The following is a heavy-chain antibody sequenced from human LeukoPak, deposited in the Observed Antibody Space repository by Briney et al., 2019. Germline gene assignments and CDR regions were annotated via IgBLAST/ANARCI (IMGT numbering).Heavy chain of an antibody. D-gene: IGHD3-22*01. CDR2: INQYGSEN. CDR1: GFTFSNYW. Sequence: PGGSLRLSCAASGFTFSNYWMSWVRQAPGKGLEWVANINQYGSENYYVDSVRGRFTISRDNAQNSLYLQMNSLRAEDTAVYYCARATYYDSSGYWGYFFDCWGQGTLVTVPS. V-gene: IGHV3-7*01. J-gene: IGHJ4*02. CDR3: ARATYYDSSGYWGYFFDC.